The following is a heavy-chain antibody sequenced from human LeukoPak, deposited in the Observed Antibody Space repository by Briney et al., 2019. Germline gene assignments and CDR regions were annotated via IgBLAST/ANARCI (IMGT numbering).Heavy chain of an antibody. Sequence: ASVKVSCKASGYTFTSYGISWVRQAPGQGLEWMGWINPNSGGTNYAQKFQGRVTMTRGTSISTAYMELSRLRSDDTAVYYCAREHSSSSGKVFDYWGQGTLVTVSS. D-gene: IGHD6-6*01. CDR1: GYTFTSYG. CDR3: AREHSSSSGKVFDY. J-gene: IGHJ4*02. V-gene: IGHV1-2*02. CDR2: INPNSGGT.